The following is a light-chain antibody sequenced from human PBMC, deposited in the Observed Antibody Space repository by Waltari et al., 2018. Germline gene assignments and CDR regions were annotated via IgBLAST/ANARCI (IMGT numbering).Light chain of an antibody. CDR3: QQANDLPLT. J-gene: IGKJ4*01. V-gene: IGKV1-12*01. CDR2: EAS. Sequence: IKITPSHSSVPASVGDRFTITCRSRPDLNGWLVWYQQKPGKAPKLLIYEASNLHSGVPSRFSGSGSGTLFTLSISGLQPDDFATYYCQQANDLPLTFGGGTRVQMK. CDR1: PDLNGW.